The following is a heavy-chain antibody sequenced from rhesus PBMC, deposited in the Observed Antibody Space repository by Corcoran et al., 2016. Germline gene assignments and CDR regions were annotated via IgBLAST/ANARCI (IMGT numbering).Heavy chain of an antibody. J-gene: IGHJ5-1*01. CDR3: ARETYWTVTNNRFDV. D-gene: IGHD4-23*01. V-gene: IGHV4-73*01. Sequence: QVKLQQWGEGLVKPSETLSLTCAVYGGSISGYYWSWFRQPPGQGLEWIGNIDGNSASTNYNPSRKNRVTISKDTSKNQFSLKLSSVTAADTAVYYCARETYWTVTNNRFDVWGPGVLVTVSS. CDR1: GGSISGYY. CDR2: IDGNSAST.